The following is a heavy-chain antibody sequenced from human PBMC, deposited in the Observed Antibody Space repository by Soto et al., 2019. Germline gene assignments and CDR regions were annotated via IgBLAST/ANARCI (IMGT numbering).Heavy chain of an antibody. CDR1: GGSISSYY. CDR3: ARDLGGWFDP. J-gene: IGHJ5*02. CDR2: IYYSGST. Sequence: QVQLQESGPGLVKPSETLSLTCTVAGGSISSYYWSWIRQPPGKGLEWIGSIYYSGSTNYNPSLKSRVTISVDTSKNQFSLKLSSVTAADTAVYYCARDLGGWFDPWGQGTLVTVSS. D-gene: IGHD3-16*01. V-gene: IGHV4-59*01.